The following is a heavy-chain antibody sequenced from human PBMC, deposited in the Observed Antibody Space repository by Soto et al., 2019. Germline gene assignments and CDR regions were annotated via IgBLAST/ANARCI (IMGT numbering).Heavy chain of an antibody. CDR1: GFXXXEYF. D-gene: IGHD2-2*01. CDR2: ISSGGFTF. Sequence: GGSLRLSCAASGFXXXEYFMSCIRLAPGKGVEWVSYISSGGFTFDPADSVKGRFTTSWDKAKNSLYLQMNTLSAEDTAVYYCATGIVPATKWGYYSYGLDVWGQGTTVTVSS. J-gene: IGHJ6*02. V-gene: IGHV3-11*01. CDR3: ATGIVPATKWGYYSYGLDV.